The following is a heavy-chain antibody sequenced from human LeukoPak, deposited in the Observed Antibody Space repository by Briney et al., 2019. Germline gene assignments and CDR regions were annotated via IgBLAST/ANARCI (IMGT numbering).Heavy chain of an antibody. J-gene: IGHJ4*02. CDR3: ATFRFGEFSSDY. Sequence: ASETLSLTCTVSGGSISSYYWSWIRQPPGKGLEWIGYIYYSGSTNYNPSLKSRVTISVDTSKNQFSLKLSSVTAADTAVYYCATFRFGEFSSDYWGQGTLVTVSS. CDR1: GGSISSYY. CDR2: IYYSGST. V-gene: IGHV4-59*01. D-gene: IGHD3-10*01.